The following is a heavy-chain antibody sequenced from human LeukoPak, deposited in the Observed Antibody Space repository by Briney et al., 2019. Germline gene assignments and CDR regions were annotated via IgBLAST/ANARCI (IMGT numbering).Heavy chain of an antibody. CDR1: GYSFTSYW. CDR3: ARPYCSSTSCYAFDI. CDR2: IYPGDSDT. Sequence: GEPLKISCKGSGYSFTSYWIGWVRQMPGKGLEWMGIIYPGDSDTRYSPSFQGQVTISADKSISTAYLQWSSLKASDTAMYYCARPYCSSTSCYAFDIWGQGTMVTVSS. J-gene: IGHJ3*02. D-gene: IGHD2-2*01. V-gene: IGHV5-51*01.